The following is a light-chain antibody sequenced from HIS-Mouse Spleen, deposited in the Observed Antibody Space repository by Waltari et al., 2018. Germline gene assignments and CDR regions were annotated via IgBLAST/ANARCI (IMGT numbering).Light chain of an antibody. CDR2: EGS. CDR3: CSYAGSSTWV. J-gene: IGLJ3*02. Sequence: QSALTQPASVSGSPGQSLTISCTGTSRYVGWYHLVFWYQQHPGKAPKLMIYEGSKRPSGVSNRFSGSKSGNTASLTISGLQAEDEADYYCCSYAGSSTWVFGGGTKLTVL. V-gene: IGLV2-23*01. CDR1: SRYVGWYHL.